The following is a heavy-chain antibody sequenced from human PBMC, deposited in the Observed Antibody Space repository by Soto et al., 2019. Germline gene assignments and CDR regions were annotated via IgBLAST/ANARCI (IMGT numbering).Heavy chain of an antibody. CDR2: MSAHNGNT. Sequence: QVHLVQSGAEVKKPGASVKVSCKASGYTFTSYGITWVRQAPGQGLEWMGWMSAHNGNTDYAQQLQRRVIVTRHTSTSTAYMALRGLISDDTAVYSCARGRYGDYWGQGALVTVSS. D-gene: IGHD1-1*01. V-gene: IGHV1-18*01. CDR3: ARGRYGDY. CDR1: GYTFTSYG. J-gene: IGHJ4*02.